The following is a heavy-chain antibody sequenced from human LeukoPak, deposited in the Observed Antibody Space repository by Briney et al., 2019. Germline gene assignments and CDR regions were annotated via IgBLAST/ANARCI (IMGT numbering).Heavy chain of an antibody. CDR2: INWNGGST. V-gene: IGHV3-20*04. CDR1: GFTFDDYG. D-gene: IGHD2-2*01. Sequence: GGSLRLSCAASGFTFDDYGMSWVRQAPGKGLEWVSGINWNGGSTGYADSVKGRFTISRDNAKNSLYLQMSSLRAEDTALYYCATFTWPEYQLPPGYMDVWGKGTTVTVSS. CDR3: ATFTWPEYQLPPGYMDV. J-gene: IGHJ6*03.